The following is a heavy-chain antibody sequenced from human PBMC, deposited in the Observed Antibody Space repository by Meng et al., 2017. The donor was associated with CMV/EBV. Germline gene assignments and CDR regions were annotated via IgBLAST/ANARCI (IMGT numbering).Heavy chain of an antibody. D-gene: IGHD3/OR15-3a*01. CDR2: ISSSSTI. CDR3: ARKSDLLHIYYYGMDV. V-gene: IGHV3-69-1*01. CDR1: GFTFSDYY. Sequence: GESLKISCAASGFTFSDYYMNWVRQAPGKGLEWVSSISSSSTIYYADSVKGRFTISRDNAKNSLYLQMNSLRAEDTAVYYCARKSDLLHIYYYGMDVWGQGTTVTVSS. J-gene: IGHJ6*02.